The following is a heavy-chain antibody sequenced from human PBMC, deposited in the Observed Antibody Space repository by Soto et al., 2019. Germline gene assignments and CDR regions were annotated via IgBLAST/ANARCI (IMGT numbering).Heavy chain of an antibody. CDR2: IYYSGST. Sequence: PSETLSLTCTVSGGSISSGGYYWSWIRQHPGKGLEWIGYIYYSGSTYYNPSLKSRVTISVDTSKNQFSLNLSSVTAADTAIYYCARGAYCSRANCYGGFDYWGLGTLVTVSS. D-gene: IGHD2-2*01. J-gene: IGHJ4*02. CDR1: GGSISSGGYY. CDR3: ARGAYCSRANCYGGFDY. V-gene: IGHV4-31*03.